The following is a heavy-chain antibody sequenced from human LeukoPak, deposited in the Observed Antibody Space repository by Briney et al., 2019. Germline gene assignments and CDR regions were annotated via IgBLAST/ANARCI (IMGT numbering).Heavy chain of an antibody. CDR3: ARDAVRIQLWLNT. CDR2: ISAYNGNT. J-gene: IGHJ4*02. CDR1: GYTFTSYG. D-gene: IGHD5-18*01. V-gene: IGHV1-18*01. Sequence: GASVKVSCKASGYTFTSYGINWVRQAPGQGLEWMGWISAYNGNTNYAQKLQGSGTMTTDTSTSTAYMELRSLRSDDTAVYYCARDAVRIQLWLNTWGQGTLVTVSS.